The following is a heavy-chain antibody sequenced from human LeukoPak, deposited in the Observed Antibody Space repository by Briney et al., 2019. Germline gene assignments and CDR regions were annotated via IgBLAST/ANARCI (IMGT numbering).Heavy chain of an antibody. Sequence: ASVKVSCKASRYTFTGYYLHWVRQAPGQGLEWMGWPNPTSGATNCPQKFQGRLNMTRDTSISTAYMELSSLTSDDTAVYYCARDRHPSGWYLAVPDAFDIWGQGTLVTVS. CDR1: RYTFTGYY. V-gene: IGHV1-2*02. D-gene: IGHD6-19*01. J-gene: IGHJ3*02. CDR2: PNPTSGAT. CDR3: ARDRHPSGWYLAVPDAFDI.